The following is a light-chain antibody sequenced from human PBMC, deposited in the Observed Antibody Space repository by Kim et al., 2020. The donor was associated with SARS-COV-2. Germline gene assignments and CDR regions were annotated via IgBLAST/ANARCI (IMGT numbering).Light chain of an antibody. CDR1: SNDVGSQG. J-gene: IGLJ3*02. V-gene: IGLV10-54*01. CDR2: RNN. CDR3: SAWDFSLSAWV. Sequence: QAGLTQPPSVSKGLGQTATLTCTGDSNDVGSQGVAWLQQHQGHPPKLVSYRNNNRPSGISARLSASRSGNTASLTIAGLQPEDEADYYCSAWDFSLSAWVFGGGTQLTVL.